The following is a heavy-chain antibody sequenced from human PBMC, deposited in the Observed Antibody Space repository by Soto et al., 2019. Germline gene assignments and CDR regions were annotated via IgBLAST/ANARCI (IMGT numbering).Heavy chain of an antibody. D-gene: IGHD3-22*01. Sequence: PGESRKISCQVSGYRFPSYWIAWVLQMPGHGLEWVGIIYPNYSDIKYSPSFQGQVTISADRSNSTAYLQWRSLKASDTAMYFCWCGVDSSVLYPDYCGQGTQVTVSA. CDR1: GYRFPSYW. CDR3: WCGVDSSVLYPDY. J-gene: IGHJ4*02. V-gene: IGHV5-51*01. CDR2: IYPNYSDI.